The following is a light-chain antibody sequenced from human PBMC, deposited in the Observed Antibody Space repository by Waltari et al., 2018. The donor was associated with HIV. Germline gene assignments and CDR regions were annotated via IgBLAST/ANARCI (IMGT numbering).Light chain of an antibody. Sequence: QSALTQPASVSGSPGQSITISCTGTSRDVGGYNYVSWYQHHPGKAPKLMIYDVSIRPSWVANRFSGSKAGNTASLTISGLQSEDEADYYCNSYTTSSTLHVVFGGGTKLTVL. CDR2: DVS. J-gene: IGLJ2*01. CDR3: NSYTTSSTLHVV. V-gene: IGLV2-14*03. CDR1: SRDVGGYNY.